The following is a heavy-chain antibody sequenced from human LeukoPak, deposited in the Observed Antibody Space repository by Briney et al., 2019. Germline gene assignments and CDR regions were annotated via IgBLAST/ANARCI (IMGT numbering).Heavy chain of an antibody. CDR1: GGTFSSYA. CDR3: ARDRYYYDSSGYDP. Sequence: ASVKVSCKASGGTFSSYAISWVRQAPGQRLEWMGWINAGNGNTKYSQKFQGRVTITRDTSASTAYMELSSLRSEDTAVYYCARDRYYYDSSGYDPWGQGTLVTVSS. J-gene: IGHJ5*02. V-gene: IGHV1-3*01. D-gene: IGHD3-22*01. CDR2: INAGNGNT.